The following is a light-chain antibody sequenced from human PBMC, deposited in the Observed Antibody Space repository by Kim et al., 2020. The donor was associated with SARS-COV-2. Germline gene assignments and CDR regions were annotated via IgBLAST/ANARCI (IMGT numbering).Light chain of an antibody. Sequence: SYELTQPPSVSVAPGKTARITCGGNNIGSKSVHWYQQKPGQAPVLVIYYDSDRPSGIPERFSGSNSGNTATLTISRVEAGDEADYNCQVWDSSGYQYVFGTGTKVSV. J-gene: IGLJ1*01. CDR2: YDS. CDR1: NIGSKS. V-gene: IGLV3-21*04. CDR3: QVWDSSGYQYV.